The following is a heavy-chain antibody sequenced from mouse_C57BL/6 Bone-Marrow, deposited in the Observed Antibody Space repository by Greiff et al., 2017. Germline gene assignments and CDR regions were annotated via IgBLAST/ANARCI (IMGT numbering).Heavy chain of an antibody. CDR3: ARSTIVTTRKYYFDY. D-gene: IGHD2-5*01. V-gene: IGHV1-61*01. J-gene: IGHJ2*01. CDR2: IYPSDSET. Sequence: QVQLKQPGAELVRPGSSVKLSCKASGYTFTSYWMDWVKQRPGQGLEWIGNIYPSDSETHYNQKFKDKATLTVDKSSSTAYMQLSSQTSEDSAVYYCARSTIVTTRKYYFDYWGQGTTLTVSS. CDR1: GYTFTSYW.